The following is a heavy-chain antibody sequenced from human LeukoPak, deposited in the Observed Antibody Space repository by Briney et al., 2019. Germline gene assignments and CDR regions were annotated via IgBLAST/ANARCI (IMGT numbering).Heavy chain of an antibody. Sequence: SETLSLTCTVSGYSISSGYYWGWIRQPPGKGLKWIGSISHSGSTYYNPSLKSRVTISVDTSKNQFSLKLSSATAADTAVYYCARSSTDIVVVPAAISNIDVWGKGTTVTISS. CDR3: ARSSTDIVVVPAAISNIDV. CDR1: GYSISSGYY. V-gene: IGHV4-38-2*02. CDR2: ISHSGST. D-gene: IGHD2-2*01. J-gene: IGHJ6*04.